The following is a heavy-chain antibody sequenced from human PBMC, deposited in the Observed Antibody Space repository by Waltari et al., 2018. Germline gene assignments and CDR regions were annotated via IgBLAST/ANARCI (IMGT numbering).Heavy chain of an antibody. J-gene: IGHJ4*02. CDR3: AREWGVMVGTAGFYFDY. Sequence: EVQLVGSGGGLVKPGGSLRLSCAASGFTFSSYTMNWVRQAPGKGQEGVSSISSGSSYTYYAASVKGRFTISRDNAKNSLHLQMNSLRAEDTAVYYCAREWGVMVGTAGFYFDYWGQGALVTVSS. V-gene: IGHV3-21*01. CDR1: GFTFSSYT. D-gene: IGHD2-15*01. CDR2: ISSGSSYT.